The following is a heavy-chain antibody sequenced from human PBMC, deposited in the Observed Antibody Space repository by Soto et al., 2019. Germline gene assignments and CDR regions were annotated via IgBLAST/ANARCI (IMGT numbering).Heavy chain of an antibody. V-gene: IGHV3-30-3*01. CDR1: GFTFSSYA. Sequence: PGGSLRLSCAASGFTFSSYAMHWVRQAPGKGLEWVAVISYDGSNKYYADSVKGRFTISRDNSKNTLYLQMNSLRAEDTAVYYCARDYYGSGSRFLYYYYGMDVWGQGTTVTV. CDR3: ARDYYGSGSRFLYYYYGMDV. CDR2: ISYDGSNK. J-gene: IGHJ6*02. D-gene: IGHD3-10*01.